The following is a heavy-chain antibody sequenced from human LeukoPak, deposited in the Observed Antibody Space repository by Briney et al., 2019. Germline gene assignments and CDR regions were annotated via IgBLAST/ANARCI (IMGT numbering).Heavy chain of an antibody. CDR2: ISDSGDST. V-gene: IGHV3-23*01. CDR1: RFTFSTFT. J-gene: IGHJ4*02. D-gene: IGHD4-17*01. CDR3: AKDGFLAATVTD. Sequence: GGSLRLSCAASRFTFSTFTMNWVRQAPGKGLEWVSGISDSGDSTYYADSVKGRFTISRDNSKDTVYLLMNGLRAEDTATYYCAKDGFLAATVTDWGQGTLVTVSS.